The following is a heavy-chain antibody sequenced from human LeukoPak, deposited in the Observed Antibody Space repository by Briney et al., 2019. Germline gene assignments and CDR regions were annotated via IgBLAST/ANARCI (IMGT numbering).Heavy chain of an antibody. CDR1: GGTFSSYT. J-gene: IGHJ3*02. CDR2: IIPIFGTA. Sequence: SVKVSCKASGGTFSSYTISWVRQAPGQGLEWMGGIIPIFGTANYAQKFQGRVTITTDESTSTAYMELSSLRSEDTAVYYCASPTAYYYDSSGFDIWGQGTMVTVSS. V-gene: IGHV1-69*05. D-gene: IGHD3-22*01. CDR3: ASPTAYYYDSSGFDI.